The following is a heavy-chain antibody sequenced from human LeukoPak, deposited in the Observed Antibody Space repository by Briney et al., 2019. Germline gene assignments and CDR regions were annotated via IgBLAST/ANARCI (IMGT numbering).Heavy chain of an antibody. CDR3: ARGEREVLLELDLYGFDY. Sequence: PSETLSLTCTVSGGSISSANYYWGWIRQPPGKGLEWIGSVYNSGSTYYNPSLKSRVTISVDTSKNQFSLKLSSVTAADTAVYYCARGEREVLLELDLYGFDYWGQGTLVTVSS. J-gene: IGHJ4*02. D-gene: IGHD1-7*01. CDR1: GGSISSANYY. CDR2: VYNSGST. V-gene: IGHV4-39*07.